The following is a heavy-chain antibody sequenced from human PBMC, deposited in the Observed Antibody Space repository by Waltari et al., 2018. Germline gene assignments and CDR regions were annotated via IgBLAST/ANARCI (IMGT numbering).Heavy chain of an antibody. CDR1: GGSISSYY. V-gene: IGHV4-59*01. D-gene: IGHD3-22*01. CDR3: ARQSGYYRYYFDY. CDR2: IDYSGST. Sequence: QVQLQESGPGLVKPSETLSLTCTVFGGSISSYYWSWIRHPPGKGLEWIGYIDYSGSTNYTPSRKSRVTISVDTSKNQFSLKLTSVTAAETAVYYCARQSGYYRYYFDYWGQGSLVTVSS. J-gene: IGHJ4*02.